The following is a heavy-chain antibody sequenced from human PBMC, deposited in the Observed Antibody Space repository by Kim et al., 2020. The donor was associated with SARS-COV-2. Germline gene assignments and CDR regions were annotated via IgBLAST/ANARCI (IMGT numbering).Heavy chain of an antibody. D-gene: IGHD3-10*01. J-gene: IGHJ3*02. V-gene: IGHV4-31*03. CDR1: GASIDIGGYF. Sequence: SETLSLTCTVSGASIDIGGYFWSWIRQHPGKGLEWIGYMHYSGTSYYNASLKSRISISIDSSKNQFSLNLCSVTAAHTAVYFCASVMVVPYAFDIWGQGT. CDR3: ASVMVVPYAFDI. CDR2: MHYSGTS.